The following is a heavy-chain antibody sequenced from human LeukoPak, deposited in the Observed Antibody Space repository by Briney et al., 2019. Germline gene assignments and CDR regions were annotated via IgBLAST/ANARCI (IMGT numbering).Heavy chain of an antibody. CDR3: ARHKDQLLWFGELTFTYYMDV. CDR2: ISGSGGST. V-gene: IGHV3-23*01. Sequence: GGTLRLSCAASGFTFSSYGMSWVRQAPGKGLEWVSAISGSGGSTYYADSVKGRFTISRDNSKNTLYLQMNSLRAEDTAVYYCARHKDQLLWFGELTFTYYMDVWGTGTTVTVSS. CDR1: GFTFSSYG. J-gene: IGHJ6*03. D-gene: IGHD3-10*01.